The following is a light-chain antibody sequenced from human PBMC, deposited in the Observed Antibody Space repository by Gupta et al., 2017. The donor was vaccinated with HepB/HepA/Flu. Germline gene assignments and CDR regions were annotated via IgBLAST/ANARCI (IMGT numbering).Light chain of an antibody. J-gene: IGKJ2*03. CDR1: QSLVHSDGNTY. Sequence: DIVMTQTPLSSPVTPGQPASISCKSSQSLVHSDGNTYLTWLHQRPGRPPRVLLYKSSDRWSRVLDRLSGSRACRDFRLIIIRGVAADDVIYYCSQASELPHSFGEGTKLEIK. V-gene: IGKV2-24*01. CDR3: SQASELPHS. CDR2: KSS.